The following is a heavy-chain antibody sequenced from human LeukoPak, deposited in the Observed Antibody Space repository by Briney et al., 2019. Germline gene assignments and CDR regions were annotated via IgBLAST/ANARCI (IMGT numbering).Heavy chain of an antibody. CDR1: GYTFTSYD. Sequence: ASVKVSCKASGYTFTSYDINWVRQATGQGLEWMGWMNPNSGNTGYAQKFQGRATMTRNTSISTAYMELSSLRSEDTAVYYCASPLYCSSTSCSESYGMDVWGQGTTVTVSS. CDR3: ASPLYCSSTSCSESYGMDV. J-gene: IGHJ6*02. V-gene: IGHV1-8*01. D-gene: IGHD2-2*01. CDR2: MNPNSGNT.